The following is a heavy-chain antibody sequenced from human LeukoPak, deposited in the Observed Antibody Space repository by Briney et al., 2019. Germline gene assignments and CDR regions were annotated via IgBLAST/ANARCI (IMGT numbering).Heavy chain of an antibody. D-gene: IGHD1-26*01. CDR1: GFTFSNYW. J-gene: IGHJ4*02. CDR2: IKQDASEK. V-gene: IGHV3-7*03. Sequence: QAGGSLRLSCAASGFTFSNYWITWVRQAPGKGLEWVANIKQDASEKYVDSVKGRFTISRDNSKNTLYLQMNSLRAEDTAVYYCARITYSGSYRMLDYWGQGTLVTVSS. CDR3: ARITYSGSYRMLDY.